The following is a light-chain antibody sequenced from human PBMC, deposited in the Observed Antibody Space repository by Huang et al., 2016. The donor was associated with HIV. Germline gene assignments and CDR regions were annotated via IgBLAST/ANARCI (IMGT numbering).Light chain of an antibody. V-gene: IGKV2-28*01. CDR3: MQALETGT. J-gene: IGKJ2*01. CDR1: QSLLHNDEYNF. CDR2: LGS. Sequence: IVMTQSPLSLPVTPGESASISCRSSQSLLHNDEYNFLDWYLQKPGQSPQLLIYLGSNRASGVPDRFIGSGSGTVFTLKISRVEAEDVGVYYCMQALETGTFGQGTKLEIK.